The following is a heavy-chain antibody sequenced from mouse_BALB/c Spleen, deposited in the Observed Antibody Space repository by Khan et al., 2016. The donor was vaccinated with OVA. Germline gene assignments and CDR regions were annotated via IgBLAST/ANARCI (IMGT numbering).Heavy chain of an antibody. V-gene: IGHV1S134*01. D-gene: IGHD2-14*01. J-gene: IGHJ2*01. CDR1: GSTFTSFG. CDR3: TTAYYRYDFDY. Sequence: VQLKQSGAELGRPGSSVKLSCKTSGSTFTSFGIKWVKQRPGQGLQWIGYIYPGNGYTAYNEKFQGKAILTSDTSSSTAYMQLRSLTSEDSAIYFCTTAYYRYDFDYWGQGTTLTVSS. CDR2: IYPGNGYT.